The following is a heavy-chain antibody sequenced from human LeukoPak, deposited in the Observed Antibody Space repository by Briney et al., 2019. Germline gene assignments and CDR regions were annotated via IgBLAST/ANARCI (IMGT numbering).Heavy chain of an antibody. D-gene: IGHD3/OR15-3a*01. CDR3: ARASSPLDFYVY. J-gene: IGHJ4*02. CDR2: INHSGST. V-gene: IGHV4-34*01. CDR1: GGSFSGYY. Sequence: SETLSLICAVYGGSFSGYYWSWIRQPPGKGLEWIGEINHSGSTNYNPSLKSRVTISVDTSKNQFSLKLSSVTAADTAVYYCARASSPLDFYVYWGQGTLVTVSS.